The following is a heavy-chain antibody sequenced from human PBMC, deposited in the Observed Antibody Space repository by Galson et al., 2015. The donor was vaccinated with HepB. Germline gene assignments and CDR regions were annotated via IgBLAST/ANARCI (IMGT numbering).Heavy chain of an antibody. D-gene: IGHD2-15*01. J-gene: IGHJ4*02. Sequence: SLRLSCAASGFTFSSYAMHWVRQAPGKGLEWVAVISYDGSNKYYADSVKGRFTISRDNSKNTLYLQMNSLRAEDTAVYYCAKDWAVVKVTDYWGQGTLVTVSS. V-gene: IGHV3-30-3*01. CDR1: GFTFSSYA. CDR3: AKDWAVVKVTDY. CDR2: ISYDGSNK.